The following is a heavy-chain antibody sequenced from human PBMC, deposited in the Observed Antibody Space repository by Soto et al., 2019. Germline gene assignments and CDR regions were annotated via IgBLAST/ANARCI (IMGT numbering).Heavy chain of an antibody. CDR3: ASHFTGVLVLGTSPPGGDNFGWDV. Sequence: QVQLVQSGAEVMKPGSSVKVSCKASGGTFSRSTFTWVRQAPGQGLEWMGRIIPIVYIPNYAQKFQGRVTITADKSTSAAYMELSRLTSDDTAVYYCASHFTGVLVLGTSPPGGDNFGWDVWGQGTTVSVS. CDR1: GGTFSRST. CDR2: IIPIVYIP. D-gene: IGHD2-8*02. V-gene: IGHV1-69*02. J-gene: IGHJ6*02.